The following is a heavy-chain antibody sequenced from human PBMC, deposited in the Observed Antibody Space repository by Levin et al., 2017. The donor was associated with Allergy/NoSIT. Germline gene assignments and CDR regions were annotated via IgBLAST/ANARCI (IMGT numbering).Heavy chain of an antibody. CDR1: GFMFSDYG. CDR2: ISDDGSQK. D-gene: IGHD6-19*01. V-gene: IGHV3-30*18. J-gene: IGHJ3*02. Sequence: QSGGSLRLSCAASGFMFSDYGMHWLRQAPGKGLEWVAVISDDGSQKYNADSVKGRFTISRDNSKKMVFLQMNSLRAEDTAVYYCAKAPAGNPYPYSSGWYRSGFDIWGQGTMVTVSS. CDR3: AKAPAGNPYPYSSGWYRSGFDI.